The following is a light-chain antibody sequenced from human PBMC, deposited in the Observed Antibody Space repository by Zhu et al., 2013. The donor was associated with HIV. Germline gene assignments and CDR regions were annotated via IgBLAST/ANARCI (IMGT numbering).Light chain of an antibody. J-gene: IGKJ2*01. CDR3: QQYNSYPYT. V-gene: IGKV1-5*03. Sequence: TQSPGTLSLSPGERATLSCRASQSISSWLAWYQQKPGKAPKLLIYKASSLDSGVPSRFSGSGSGTEFTLTISSLQPDDFTTFYCQQYNSYPYTFGQGTKVEIK. CDR2: KAS. CDR1: QSISSW.